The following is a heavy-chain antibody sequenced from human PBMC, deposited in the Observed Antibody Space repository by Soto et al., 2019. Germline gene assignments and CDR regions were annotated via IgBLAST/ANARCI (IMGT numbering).Heavy chain of an antibody. CDR1: GFTFSSYA. Sequence: GSLSLSCAASGFTFSSYAMSWVRQAPGKGLEWVSAISGSGGSTYYADSVKGRFTISRDNSKNTLYLQMNSLRAEDTAVYYCAKAGAITMIVVLFGMDVWGQGTTVTVSS. D-gene: IGHD3-22*01. CDR2: ISGSGGST. J-gene: IGHJ6*02. CDR3: AKAGAITMIVVLFGMDV. V-gene: IGHV3-23*01.